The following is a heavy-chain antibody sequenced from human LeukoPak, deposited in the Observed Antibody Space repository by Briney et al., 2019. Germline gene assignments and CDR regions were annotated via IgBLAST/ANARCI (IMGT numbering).Heavy chain of an antibody. Sequence: SETLSLTCTVSDGSISSYYWSWIRQSPGKGLEWIGYIYYSGSTNYNPSLKSRVTISVETSKNQFSLKLSSVTAADTAVYYCARGYCRGTSCNRYTFDMWGQGTMVTVSS. CDR1: DGSISSYY. D-gene: IGHD2-2*01. J-gene: IGHJ3*02. CDR2: IYYSGST. V-gene: IGHV4-59*01. CDR3: ARGYCRGTSCNRYTFDM.